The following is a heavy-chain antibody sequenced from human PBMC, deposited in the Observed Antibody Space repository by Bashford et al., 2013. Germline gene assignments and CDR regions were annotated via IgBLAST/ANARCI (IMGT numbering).Heavy chain of an antibody. CDR2: IKPNSGVI. J-gene: IGHJ6*02. D-gene: IGHD2-2*01. V-gene: IGHV1-2*02. Sequence: ASVKVSCKATADTFTGHYIHWVRQAPGQGLEWLGWIKPNSGVINYAQNFQGRITMTRDTSISTAYMDLQMNSLRAEDTAVYYCARHCSSNNCYDYGMDVWGQGTTVTVSS. CDR3: ARHCSSNNCYDYGMDV. CDR1: ADTFTGHY.